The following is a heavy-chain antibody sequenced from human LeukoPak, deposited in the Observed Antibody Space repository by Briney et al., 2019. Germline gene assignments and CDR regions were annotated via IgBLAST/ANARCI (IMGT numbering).Heavy chain of an antibody. J-gene: IGHJ4*02. CDR3: ARGGLTGGFDY. CDR2: INHSGST. D-gene: IGHD1-14*01. Sequence: PSETLSLTCAVCGGSFSGYYWSWIRQPPGKGLEWIGEINHSGSTNYNPSLKSRVTISVDTSKNQFSLKLSSVTAADTAVYYCARGGLTGGFDYWGQGTLVTVSS. CDR1: GGSFSGYY. V-gene: IGHV4-34*01.